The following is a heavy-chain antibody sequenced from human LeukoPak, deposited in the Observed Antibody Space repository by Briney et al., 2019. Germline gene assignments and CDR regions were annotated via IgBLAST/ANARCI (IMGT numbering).Heavy chain of an antibody. CDR1: GYSFTSYW. D-gene: IGHD1-26*01. Sequence: GESLKISCKGSGYSFTSYWIGWVRQMPGKGLEWMGVVYPGDSDTRYSPSFQGQVTISVDRSISTAYLQWSSLKASDTAMYYCARRVGATSPVDYWGQGTLVTVSS. J-gene: IGHJ4*02. V-gene: IGHV5-51*01. CDR3: ARRVGATSPVDY. CDR2: VYPGDSDT.